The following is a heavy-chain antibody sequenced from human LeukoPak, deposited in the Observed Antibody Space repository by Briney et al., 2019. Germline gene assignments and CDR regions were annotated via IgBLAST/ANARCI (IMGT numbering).Heavy chain of an antibody. D-gene: IGHD3-22*01. CDR3: AKVPTSRYYDSSGSYWYFDL. J-gene: IGHJ2*01. CDR1: GFTFDDYA. V-gene: IGHV3-9*01. CDR2: ISWNSGSI. Sequence: GGSLRLSCAASGFTFDDYAMHWVRQAPGKGLEWVSGISWNSGSIGYADSVKGRFTISRDNAKNSLYLQMNSLRAEDTALYYCAKVPTSRYYDSSGSYWYFDLWGRGTLVTVSS.